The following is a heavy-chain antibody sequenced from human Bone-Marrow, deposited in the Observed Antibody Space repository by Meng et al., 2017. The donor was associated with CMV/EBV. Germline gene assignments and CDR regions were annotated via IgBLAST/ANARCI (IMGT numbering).Heavy chain of an antibody. CDR3: VWYIVVVPPNGMDV. J-gene: IGHJ6*02. Sequence: ASVKVSCKVSGYTLTELSMHWVRQATGQGLEWMGWMNPNSGNTGYAQKFQGRVTMTRNTSISTAYMELSSLRSEDTAVYYCVWYIVVVPPNGMDVWGQGTTVTVSS. CDR1: GYTLTELS. V-gene: IGHV1-8*01. CDR2: MNPNSGNT. D-gene: IGHD2-2*01.